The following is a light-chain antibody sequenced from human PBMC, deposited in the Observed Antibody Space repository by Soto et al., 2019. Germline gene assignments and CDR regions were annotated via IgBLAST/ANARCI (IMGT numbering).Light chain of an antibody. V-gene: IGLV1-40*01. CDR3: QSFDTSLTPYV. Sequence: QSVLTQPPSVSGAPGQRVTISCTGSSSNIGAGHDVHWYQQLPGTAPKLLIYSNTNRPSGVPDRFSGSKSGTSASLAITGLQADDEADYYCQSFDTSLTPYVFATGTKVTVL. J-gene: IGLJ1*01. CDR1: SSNIGAGHD. CDR2: SNT.